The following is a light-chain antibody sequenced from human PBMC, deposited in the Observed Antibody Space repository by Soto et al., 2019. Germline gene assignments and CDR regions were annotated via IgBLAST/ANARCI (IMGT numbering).Light chain of an antibody. J-gene: IGKJ4*01. CDR3: QQYNNWPPRVT. CDR2: DAS. CDR1: QSVSSN. Sequence: KVLTQSPATLSVSPGERATLSCRASQSVSSNLAWYQHKPGQAPRLLIYDASTRATGIPARFSGSGSGTDFTLTISSLQSEDFALYYCQQYNNWPPRVTFGGGTKVEIK. V-gene: IGKV3-15*01.